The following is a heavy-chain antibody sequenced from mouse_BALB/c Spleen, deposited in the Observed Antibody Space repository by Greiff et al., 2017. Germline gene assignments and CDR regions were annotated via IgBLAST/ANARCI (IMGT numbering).Heavy chain of an antibody. J-gene: IGHJ3*01. CDR2: INPGSGGT. V-gene: IGHV1-54*01. CDR3: ARSGGSSPFAY. CDR1: GYAFTNYL. D-gene: IGHD1-1*01. Sequence: QVQLQQSGAELVRPGTSVKVSCKASGYAFTNYLIEWVKQRPGQGLEWIGVINPGSGGTNYNEKFKGKATLTADKSSSTAYMQLSSLTSDDSAVYFVARSGGSSPFAYWGQGTLVTVSA.